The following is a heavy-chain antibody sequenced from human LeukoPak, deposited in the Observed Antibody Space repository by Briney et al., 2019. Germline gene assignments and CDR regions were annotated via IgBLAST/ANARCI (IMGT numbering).Heavy chain of an antibody. CDR1: GFTFDDYA. J-gene: IGHJ4*02. V-gene: IGHV3-9*01. CDR3: AKDISGSGSYYFDF. D-gene: IGHD1-26*01. CDR2: ISWNSGKI. Sequence: PGGSLRLSCTASGFTFDDYAMHWVRQAPGKGLKWVSAISWNSGKIGYADSVKGRFTISRDNAQNSLYLQMNSLRAEDTALYYCAKDISGSGSYYFDFWGQGTLVTVSS.